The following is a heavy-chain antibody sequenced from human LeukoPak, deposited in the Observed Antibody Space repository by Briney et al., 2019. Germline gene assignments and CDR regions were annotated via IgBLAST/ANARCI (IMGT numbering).Heavy chain of an antibody. CDR3: TQNLVAAAGDH. D-gene: IGHD6-13*01. Sequence: GGSLRLSCAASGFTFSNYWMTWVRQAPGKGLGWVANIKPDGSVGYYVDSVRGRFIISRDNAGNSLYLQMNSLRVEDTAVYYCTQNLVAAAGDHWGQGTLLIVSS. J-gene: IGHJ4*02. CDR2: IKPDGSVG. CDR1: GFTFSNYW. V-gene: IGHV3-7*01.